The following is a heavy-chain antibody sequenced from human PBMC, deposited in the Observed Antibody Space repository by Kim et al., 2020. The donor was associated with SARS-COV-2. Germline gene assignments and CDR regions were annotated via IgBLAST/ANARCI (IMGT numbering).Heavy chain of an antibody. J-gene: IGHJ6*02. V-gene: IGHV3-30-3*01. CDR1: GFTFSSYA. Sequence: GGSLRLSCAASGFTFSSYARHWVRQAPGKGLEWVAVISYDGSNKYYADSVKGRFTISRDNSKNTLYLQMNSLRAEDTAVYYCARYMDGMDVWGQGTTVTVSS. CDR3: ARYMDGMDV. CDR2: ISYDGSNK.